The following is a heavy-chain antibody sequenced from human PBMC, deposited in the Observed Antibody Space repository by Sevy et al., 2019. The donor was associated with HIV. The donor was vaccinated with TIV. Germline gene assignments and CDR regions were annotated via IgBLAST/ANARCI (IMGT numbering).Heavy chain of an antibody. D-gene: IGHD4-4*01. V-gene: IGHV3-7*01. J-gene: IGHJ4*02. CDR3: ARVGGYYCNYPFDD. CDR1: GFTFSSSW. CDR2: IKEDGSGK. Sequence: GGSLRLSCEASGFTFSSSWMSWVRQAPGKGLEWVANIKEDGSGKFYVDSVKGRFTISRDNTKNSLYLQMNSLRAEDTAVYYCARVGGYYCNYPFDDRGQGTLVTVSS.